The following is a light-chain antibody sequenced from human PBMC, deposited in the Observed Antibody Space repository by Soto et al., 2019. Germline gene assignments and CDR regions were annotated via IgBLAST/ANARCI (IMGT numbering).Light chain of an antibody. CDR2: EAS. CDR3: QQYVNLPLT. J-gene: IGKJ4*01. CDR1: QDITNY. Sequence: DIQMTQSPSSLSASVGDRVTITCQASQDITNYLNWYQQKPGKAPKLLIYEASSLETGVPSRFSGGGSETHFTFTISSLQPEDFATYYCQQYVNLPLTFGGGTKVDSK. V-gene: IGKV1-33*01.